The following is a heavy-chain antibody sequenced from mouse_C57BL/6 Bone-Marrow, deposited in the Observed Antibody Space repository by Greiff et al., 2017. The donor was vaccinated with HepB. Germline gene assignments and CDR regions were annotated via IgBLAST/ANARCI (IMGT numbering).Heavy chain of an antibody. J-gene: IGHJ1*03. CDR3: ARRITTVGGWYLDV. V-gene: IGHV5-17*01. Sequence: DVMLVESGGGLVKPGGSLKLSCAASGFTFSDYGMHWVRQAPEKGLEWVAYISSGSSTIYYADTVKGRFTISRDNATNTLFLQMTSLRSEDTAMYYCARRITTVGGWYLDVWGTGTTVTVAS. D-gene: IGHD1-1*01. CDR1: GFTFSDYG. CDR2: ISSGSSTI.